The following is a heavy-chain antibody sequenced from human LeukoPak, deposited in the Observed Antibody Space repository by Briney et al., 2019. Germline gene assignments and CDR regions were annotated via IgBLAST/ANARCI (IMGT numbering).Heavy chain of an antibody. CDR2: IYYSGST. D-gene: IGHD3-10*01. J-gene: IGHJ5*02. V-gene: IGHV4-59*08. CDR1: GGSISSYY. CDR3: ARGFGDWGLSWFDP. Sequence: SETLSLTCTVSGGSISSYYWSWIRQPPGKGLEWIGFIYYSGSTYYNPSLKSRVTISVDTSKNQFSLRLSSVTATDTAVYYCARGFGDWGLSWFDPWGQGTLVTVSS.